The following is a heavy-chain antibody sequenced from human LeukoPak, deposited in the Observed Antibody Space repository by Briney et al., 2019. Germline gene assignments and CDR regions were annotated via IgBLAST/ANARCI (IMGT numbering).Heavy chain of an antibody. CDR3: ARDRGYCSSTSCYVGSAFDI. Sequence: SQTLSLTCAISGDSVSSNSAAWNWIRQSPSRGLEWLGRTYYRSKWYNDYAVSVKSRITINPDTSKNQFSLQLNSVTPEDTAVYYCARDRGYCSSTSCYVGSAFDIWGQGTMVTVSS. V-gene: IGHV6-1*01. J-gene: IGHJ3*02. CDR1: GDSVSSNSAA. CDR2: TYYRSKWYN. D-gene: IGHD2-2*01.